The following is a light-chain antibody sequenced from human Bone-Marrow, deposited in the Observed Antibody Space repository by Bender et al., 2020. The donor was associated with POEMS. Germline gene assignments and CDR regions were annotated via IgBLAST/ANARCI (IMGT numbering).Light chain of an antibody. J-gene: IGLJ2*01. V-gene: IGLV2-23*02. CDR1: STYLGRDNF. CDR3: CCHAGNSVVT. Sequence: QSDLTQPASVSGSPGQSITISCTGLSTYLGRDNFVSWYQHTPGKAPKLIIFAVSERPSGVSRRVSGSKSGNTSFLTISGLQPDDEADYYCCCHAGNSVVTFGGGTKVTVL. CDR2: AVS.